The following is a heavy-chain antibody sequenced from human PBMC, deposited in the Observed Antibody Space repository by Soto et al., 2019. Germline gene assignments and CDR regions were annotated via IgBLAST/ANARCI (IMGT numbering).Heavy chain of an antibody. CDR2: IYYSGNT. CDR3: ARCIYSTSSFFVS. V-gene: IGHV4-30-4*01. D-gene: IGHD6-6*01. CDR1: GGSISSADYY. Sequence: SETLSLTCTVSGGSISSADYYWNWIRQPPGKGLEWIGYIYYSGNTYYTPSLTSRVTISVDTSKNQFSLKLNSVTATDTAVYYCARCIYSTSSFFVSWGQGTLVTVSS. J-gene: IGHJ4*02.